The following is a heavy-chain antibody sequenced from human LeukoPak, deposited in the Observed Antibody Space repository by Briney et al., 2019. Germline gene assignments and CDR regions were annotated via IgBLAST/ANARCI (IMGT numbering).Heavy chain of an antibody. CDR1: GYTFTAYY. CDR2: INPNSGGT. V-gene: IGHV1-2*02. Sequence: ASVKVSCKASGYTFTAYYMHWVRQAPEQGLEWMGCINPNSGGTNYAQKFQGRVTMTRDTSISTAYMELSRLRSDDTAVYYCARERVVVPAAFVYWGEGALVTVSS. D-gene: IGHD2-2*01. J-gene: IGHJ4*02. CDR3: ARERVVVPAAFVY.